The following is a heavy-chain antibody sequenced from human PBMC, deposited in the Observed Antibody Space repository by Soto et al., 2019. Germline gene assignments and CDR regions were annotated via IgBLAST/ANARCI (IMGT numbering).Heavy chain of an antibody. CDR3: ARHGSGGDY. J-gene: IGHJ4*02. V-gene: IGHV1-3*05. Sequence: QVQLVQSGAEEKKPGASVKVSCKASGYTFISYAMHWVRQAPGQRLEWMGWINAGNGNTKYSQKFQGRVTITRDTASSTAYMERSSLRSEDTAVYYCARHGSGGDYWGQGTLVTVSS. CDR1: GYTFISYA. CDR2: INAGNGNT. D-gene: IGHD6-19*01.